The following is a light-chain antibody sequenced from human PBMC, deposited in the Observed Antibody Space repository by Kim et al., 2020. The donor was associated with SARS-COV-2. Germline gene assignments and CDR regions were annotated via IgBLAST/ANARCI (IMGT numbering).Light chain of an antibody. CDR2: GAS. CDR3: QQYGSSPVH. CDR1: QSVSSNY. Sequence: EIVLTQSPGTLSLSPGERATLSCRASQSVSSNYLAWYQQKPGQAPRLLIYGASSRATGIPDRFSGSGSGTDFTLTISRLEPEDFGVYYCQQYGSSPVHFGQGKKLEI. V-gene: IGKV3-20*01. J-gene: IGKJ2*01.